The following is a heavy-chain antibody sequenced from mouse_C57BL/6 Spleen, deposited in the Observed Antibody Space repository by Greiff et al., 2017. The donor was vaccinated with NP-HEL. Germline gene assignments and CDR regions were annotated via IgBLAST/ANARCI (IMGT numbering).Heavy chain of an antibody. CDR2: IDPENGDT. V-gene: IGHV14-4*01. J-gene: IGHJ1*03. CDR3: TTCGDWYFDV. Sequence: VQLQQSGAELVRPGASVKLSCTASGFNIKDDYMHWVKQRPEQGLEWIGWIDPENGDTEYASKFQGKATITADTSSNTAYLQLSSLTSEDTAVYYCTTCGDWYFDVWGTGTTVTVSS. CDR1: GFNIKDDY.